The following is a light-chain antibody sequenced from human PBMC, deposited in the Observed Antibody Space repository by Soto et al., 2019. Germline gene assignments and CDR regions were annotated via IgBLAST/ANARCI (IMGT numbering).Light chain of an antibody. J-gene: IGLJ3*02. V-gene: IGLV4-60*03. CDR1: SGHINYI. Sequence: QSVLTQSSSASASLGSSVKLTCTLNSGHINYIIAWHQQQPGKAPRYLMKVEDSGSYNKGSGVPDRFSGSSSGADRYLTISNLQSEDEADYYCETWDNNSRVFGGGTKVIVL. CDR2: VEDSGSY. CDR3: ETWDNNSRV.